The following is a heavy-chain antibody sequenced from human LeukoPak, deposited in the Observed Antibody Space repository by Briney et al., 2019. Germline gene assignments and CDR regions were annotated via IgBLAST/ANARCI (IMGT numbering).Heavy chain of an antibody. Sequence: SETLSLTCTVSGGSISSYYWSWIRQPPGRGLEWIGYIYYSGSTNYNPSLKSRVTISVDTSKNQFPLKLSSVTAADTAVYYCARSGDGYNPFDYWGQGTLVTVSS. V-gene: IGHV4-59*01. CDR3: ARSGDGYNPFDY. CDR2: IYYSGST. CDR1: GGSISSYY. J-gene: IGHJ4*02. D-gene: IGHD5-24*01.